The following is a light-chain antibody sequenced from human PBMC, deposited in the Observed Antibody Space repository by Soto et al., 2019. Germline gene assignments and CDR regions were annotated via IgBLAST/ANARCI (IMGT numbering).Light chain of an antibody. Sequence: DTVITQSPATLSLSPGERATLSCRASQSVSSFLAWYQQKPGQAPRLLIYGASTRATGIPARFSGSGSGTEFTLTISSLQSEDFAVYYCQQYSNWPSWTFGQGTKVAI. CDR1: QSVSSF. CDR3: QQYSNWPSWT. V-gene: IGKV3-15*01. CDR2: GAS. J-gene: IGKJ1*01.